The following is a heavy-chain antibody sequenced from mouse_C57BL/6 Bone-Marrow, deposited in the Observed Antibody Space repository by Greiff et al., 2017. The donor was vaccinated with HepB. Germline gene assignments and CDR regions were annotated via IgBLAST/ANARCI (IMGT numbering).Heavy chain of an antibody. V-gene: IGHV5-2*01. D-gene: IGHD1-1*01. J-gene: IGHJ3*01. Sequence: EVQLVESGGGLVQPGESLKLSCESNEYEFPSHDMSWVRKTPEKRLELVAAINSDGGSTYYPDTMERRFIISRDKTKKTLYLQMSSLRSEDTALYYCAGFYYGSSLPAWFAYWGQGTLVTVSA. CDR2: INSDGGST. CDR1: EYEFPSHD. CDR3: AGFYYGSSLPAWFAY.